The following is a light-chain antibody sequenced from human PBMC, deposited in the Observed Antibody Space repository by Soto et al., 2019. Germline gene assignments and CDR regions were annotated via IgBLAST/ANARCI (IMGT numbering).Light chain of an antibody. CDR2: DAS. Sequence: EIVMAQSPVTLSLSPGERATVSCRASQSVSSSYLAWYQQKPSQAPRLLIYDASNRATGIPARFSGSGSGTEFTLTISSLQSEDCAIYYCQHYHTWPITFGGGTKVDI. CDR1: QSVSSSY. CDR3: QHYHTWPIT. J-gene: IGKJ4*01. V-gene: IGKV3D-15*01.